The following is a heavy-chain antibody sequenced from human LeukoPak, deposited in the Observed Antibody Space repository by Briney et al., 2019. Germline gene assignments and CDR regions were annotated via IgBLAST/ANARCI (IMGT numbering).Heavy chain of an antibody. V-gene: IGHV3-23*01. CDR1: GFTFSSYA. CDR2: ISGSGGST. CDR3: ARNPSWAAFDI. D-gene: IGHD6-13*01. Sequence: GGSLRLSCAASGFTFSSYAMSWVRQAPGKGLEWVSAISGSGGSTYYADSVKGRFTISRDNAKNSLYLQMNSLRAEDTAVYYCARNPSWAAFDIWGQGTMVTVSS. J-gene: IGHJ3*02.